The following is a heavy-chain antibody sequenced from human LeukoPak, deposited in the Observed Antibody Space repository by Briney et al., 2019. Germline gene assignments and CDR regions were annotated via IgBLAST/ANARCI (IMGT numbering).Heavy chain of an antibody. Sequence: QPGGSLRLSCAASGFTFSNHGMHWVRQAPGKGLEWVAYISYDGSSKYYADSVKGRLTLSRDNSKNTVSLQMNSLRAEDTAVYYCTRDSNYSFDYWGRGSLVTVSS. CDR2: ISYDGSSK. J-gene: IGHJ4*02. CDR3: TRDSNYSFDY. CDR1: GFTFSNHG. D-gene: IGHD4-11*01. V-gene: IGHV3-30*02.